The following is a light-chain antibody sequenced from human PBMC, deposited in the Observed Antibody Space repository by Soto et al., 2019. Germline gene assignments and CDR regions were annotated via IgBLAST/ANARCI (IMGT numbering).Light chain of an antibody. CDR2: AAS. V-gene: IGKV1-39*01. Sequence: DIQMNQPPPTLSASVGDSVRLTPPPSQNISSWLAWYQQKPGKAPKVLIYAASSLQSGVPSRFSGRGSGTDFSLTISSLQPEDFATYYCQQTYSTRPITFGQGTRLEIK. CDR3: QQTYSTRPIT. CDR1: QNISSW. J-gene: IGKJ5*01.